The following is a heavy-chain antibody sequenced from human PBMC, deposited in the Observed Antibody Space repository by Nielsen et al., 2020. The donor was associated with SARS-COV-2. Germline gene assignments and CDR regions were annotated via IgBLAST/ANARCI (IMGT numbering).Heavy chain of an antibody. CDR3: ARGRGYCSGGSCYSVNYGDYGVESDY. CDR2: IYHSGST. Sequence: SETLSLTCAVSGGSISSGGYSRSWIRQPPGKGLEWIGYIYHSGSTYYNPSLKSRVTISVDTSKNQFSLKLSSVTAADTAVYYCARGRGYCSGGSCYSVNYGDYGVESDYWGQGTLVTVSS. D-gene: IGHD2-15*01. V-gene: IGHV4-30-2*01. CDR1: GGSISSGGYS. J-gene: IGHJ4*02.